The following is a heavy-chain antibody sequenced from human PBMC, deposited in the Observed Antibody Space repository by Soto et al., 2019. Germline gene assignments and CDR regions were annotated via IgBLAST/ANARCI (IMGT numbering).Heavy chain of an antibody. CDR2: ISGSGGST. CDR3: ARERRYSYGYRTDY. Sequence: GGSLRLSCTASGFTFSSYAMSWVRQAPGKGLEWVSAISGSGGSTYYADSVKGRFTISRDNSKNTLYLQMNSLRAEDTAVYYCARERRYSYGYRTDYWGQGTLVTVSS. V-gene: IGHV3-23*01. D-gene: IGHD5-18*01. CDR1: GFTFSSYA. J-gene: IGHJ4*02.